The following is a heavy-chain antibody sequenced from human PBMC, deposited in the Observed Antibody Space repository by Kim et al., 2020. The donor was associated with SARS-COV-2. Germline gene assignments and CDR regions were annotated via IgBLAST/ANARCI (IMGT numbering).Heavy chain of an antibody. CDR1: GFTFSSYD. V-gene: IGHV3-13*01. Sequence: GGSLRLSCAASGFTFSSYDMHWVRQATGKGLEWVSAIGTAGDTYYPGSVKGRFTISRENAKNSLYLQMNSLRAGDTAVYYCARGMHEVRGVIDYWGQGTLVAVSS. CDR2: IGTAGDT. J-gene: IGHJ4*02. D-gene: IGHD3-10*01. CDR3: ARGMHEVRGVIDY.